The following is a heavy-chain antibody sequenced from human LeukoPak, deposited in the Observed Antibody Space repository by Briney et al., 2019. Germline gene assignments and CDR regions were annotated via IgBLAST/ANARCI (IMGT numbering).Heavy chain of an antibody. CDR1: GYTFTSYG. Sequence: ASVKVSCKASGYTFTSYGISWVRQAPGQGLEWMGWINPNSGGTNYAQKFQGRVTMTRDTSISTAYMELSSLRSDDTAVYYCARGYCSGDCFTLFDYWGQGTLVTVSS. D-gene: IGHD2-21*02. V-gene: IGHV1-2*02. CDR2: INPNSGGT. CDR3: ARGYCSGDCFTLFDY. J-gene: IGHJ4*02.